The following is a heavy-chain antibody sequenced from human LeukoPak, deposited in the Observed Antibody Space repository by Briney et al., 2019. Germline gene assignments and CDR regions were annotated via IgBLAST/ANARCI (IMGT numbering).Heavy chain of an antibody. CDR3: ATLRPPDIVVVPAAISAPPNWFDP. Sequence: GASVKVSCKVSGYTFTDYYMHWVQQAPGKGLEWMGLVDPEDGETIYAEKFQGRVTITADTSTDTAYMELSSLRSEDTAVYYCATLRPPDIVVVPAAISAPPNWFDPWGQRTLVTVSS. J-gene: IGHJ5*02. CDR2: VDPEDGET. CDR1: GYTFTDYY. V-gene: IGHV1-69-2*01. D-gene: IGHD2-2*01.